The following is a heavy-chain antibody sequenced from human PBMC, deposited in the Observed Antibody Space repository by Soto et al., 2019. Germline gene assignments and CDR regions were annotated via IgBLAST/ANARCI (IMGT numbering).Heavy chain of an antibody. Sequence: GGSLRLSCAASGFTFSAYPMHWVRQAPGKGLEWVALISYDGANEYYGESVKGRFTISRDNYKNTLYLQMSSLRGEDTAVYFCARDGDPRTNQLLFHHYGIDVWGQGTTVTVSS. V-gene: IGHV3-30*03. CDR3: ARDGDPRTNQLLFHHYGIDV. J-gene: IGHJ6*02. CDR2: ISYDGANE. D-gene: IGHD2-2*01. CDR1: GFTFSAYP.